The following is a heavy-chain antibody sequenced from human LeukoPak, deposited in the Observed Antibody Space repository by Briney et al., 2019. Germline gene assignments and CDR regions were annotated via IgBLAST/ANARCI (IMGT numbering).Heavy chain of an antibody. J-gene: IGHJ6*03. Sequence: GGSLRLSCADSGFTFSSSGMHWVRQAPGKGLEWVAVISYDGSNKYYADSVKGRFTMSRDNSKNTLYLQMNSLRAEDTAVYYCAKPDRFGDYYYYMDVWGKGTTVTVSS. CDR3: AKPDRFGDYYYYMDV. CDR2: ISYDGSNK. V-gene: IGHV3-30*18. CDR1: GFTFSSSG. D-gene: IGHD3-16*01.